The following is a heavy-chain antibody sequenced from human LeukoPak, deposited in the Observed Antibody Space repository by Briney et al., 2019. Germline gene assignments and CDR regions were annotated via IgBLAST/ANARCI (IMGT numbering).Heavy chain of an antibody. J-gene: IGHJ5*02. D-gene: IGHD2-2*01. CDR3: TTGEYQLLNWFDP. V-gene: IGHV3-15*01. Sequence: GGSLRLSCAASGFTFSNAWMSWVRQAPGKGLEWVGRIKSKTDGGTTDYAAPVKGRFTISRDDSKNTPYLQMNSLKTEDTAVYCCTTGEYQLLNWFDPWGQGTLVTVSS. CDR2: IKSKTDGGTT. CDR1: GFTFSNAW.